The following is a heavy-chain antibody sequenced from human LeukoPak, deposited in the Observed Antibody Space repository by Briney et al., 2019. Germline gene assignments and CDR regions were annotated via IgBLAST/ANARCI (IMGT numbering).Heavy chain of an antibody. CDR1: GYTFTDYY. Sequence: GASVKVSFKASGYTFTDYYMHWLRQAPGQRLECMGWINPNSGGTNYAQKFQGRATMTRDTSISTAYMALSRLRSDDTAVYYCARQHGGAVAGDYYYYYMDVWGKGTPVTVSS. D-gene: IGHD6-19*01. J-gene: IGHJ6*03. V-gene: IGHV1-2*02. CDR3: ARQHGGAVAGDYYYYYMDV. CDR2: INPNSGGT.